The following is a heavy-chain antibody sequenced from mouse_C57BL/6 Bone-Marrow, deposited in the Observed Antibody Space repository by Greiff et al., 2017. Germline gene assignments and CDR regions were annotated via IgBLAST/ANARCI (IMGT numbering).Heavy chain of an antibody. CDR2: IDPENGDT. J-gene: IGHJ4*01. CDR3: TPSSHAMDY. CDR1: GFNIKDDY. V-gene: IGHV14-4*01. D-gene: IGHD1-1*01. Sequence: EVQLQQSGAELVRPGASVKLSCTASGFNIKDDYMHWVKQRPEQGLEWIGWIDPENGDTEYASKFQGKATITADTSSNTAYLQLRSLTSEDTAVYYCTPSSHAMDYWGQGTSVTVSS.